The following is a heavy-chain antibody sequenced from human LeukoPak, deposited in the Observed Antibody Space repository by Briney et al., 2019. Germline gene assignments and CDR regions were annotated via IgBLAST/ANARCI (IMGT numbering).Heavy chain of an antibody. CDR1: GGSFSGYY. J-gene: IGHJ4*02. CDR3: ARGPSYDSSGYDYYFDY. V-gene: IGHV4-34*01. Sequence: SETLSLTCAVYGGSFSGYYWSWIRQPPGKGLEWIGEINHSGSTNYNPSLKSRVTISVDTSKNQFSLKLSSVTAADTAVCYCARGPSYDSSGYDYYFDYWGQGTLVTVSS. D-gene: IGHD3-22*01. CDR2: INHSGST.